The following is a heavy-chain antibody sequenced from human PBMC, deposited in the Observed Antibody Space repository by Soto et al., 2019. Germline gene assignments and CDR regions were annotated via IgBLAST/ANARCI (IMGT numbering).Heavy chain of an antibody. CDR2: IKEDGGGK. V-gene: IGHV3-7*01. CDR3: ARDGYGYNSLDN. J-gene: IGHJ4*02. D-gene: IGHD3-16*02. CDR1: GFTLRNYW. Sequence: GGSLRLSCATSGFTLRNYWMVWVRQAPGKGLEWVANIKEDGGGKYFGDSVRGRFTVSRDNAKNSLYLQMNNLRAEDTAVYYCARDGYGYNSLDNWGQGTLVTVS.